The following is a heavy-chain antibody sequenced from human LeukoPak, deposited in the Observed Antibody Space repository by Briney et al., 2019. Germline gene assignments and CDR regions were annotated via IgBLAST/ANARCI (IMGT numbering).Heavy chain of an antibody. J-gene: IGHJ4*02. CDR3: ARDDRPATMGFGS. CDR1: GPTFSRFA. V-gene: IGHV1-69*05. D-gene: IGHD1-26*01. Sequence: SGKVSWQAAGPTFSRFAISWVRQAPGRGLEWMGGVITILGTTNYIQKFQDRVSITTDDSTSTAYMEVTSLKSVYKAVYYCARDDRPATMGFGSRGQGALVIVSS. CDR2: VITILGTT.